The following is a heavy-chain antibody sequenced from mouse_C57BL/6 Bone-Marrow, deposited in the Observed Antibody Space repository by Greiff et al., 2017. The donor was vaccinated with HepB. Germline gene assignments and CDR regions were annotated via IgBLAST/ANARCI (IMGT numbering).Heavy chain of an antibody. J-gene: IGHJ4*01. D-gene: IGHD1-1*01. CDR1: GYTFTSYW. V-gene: IGHV1-50*01. Sequence: QVQLQQPGAELVKPGASVKLSCKASGYTFTSYWMQWVKQRPGQGLEWIGEIDPSDSYTNYNQKFKGKATLTVDTSSSTAYMQLSSLTSEDSAVYYCARQFITTVVAPYYAMDYWGQGTSVTVPS. CDR2: IDPSDSYT. CDR3: ARQFITTVVAPYYAMDY.